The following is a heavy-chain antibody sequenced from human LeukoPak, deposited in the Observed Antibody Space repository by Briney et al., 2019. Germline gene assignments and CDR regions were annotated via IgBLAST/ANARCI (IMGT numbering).Heavy chain of an antibody. J-gene: IGHJ6*03. CDR3: ARHGYGDYVGNYYYYYMDV. D-gene: IGHD4-17*01. V-gene: IGHV5-51*01. CDR1: GYSFTSYW. CDR2: IYPGDSDT. Sequence: GESLKISCKGSGYSFTSYWIGWVRQMPGKGLEWMGIIYPGDSDTRYSPSFQGQVTISADKSISTAYLQWSSLKASDTAMYYCARHGYGDYVGNYYYYYMDVWGKGPRSPSP.